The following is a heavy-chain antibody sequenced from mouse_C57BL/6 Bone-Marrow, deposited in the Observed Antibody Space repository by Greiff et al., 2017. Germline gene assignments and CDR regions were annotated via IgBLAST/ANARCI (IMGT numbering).Heavy chain of an antibody. CDR2: FYPGSGSI. V-gene: IGHV1-62-2*01. CDR1: GYTFTEYT. J-gene: IGHJ2*01. Sequence: QVQLLQSGAGLVKPGASLYLSCKASGYTFTEYTIRWVKQRSGECLEWIGWFYPGSGSIKYNEKFKDKATLTADKSSSPVYMELSRVTSEDSAVYCCARHEIPNWDVYCFDYWGQGPTLTVSA. D-gene: IGHD4-1*01. CDR3: ARHEIPNWDVYCFDY.